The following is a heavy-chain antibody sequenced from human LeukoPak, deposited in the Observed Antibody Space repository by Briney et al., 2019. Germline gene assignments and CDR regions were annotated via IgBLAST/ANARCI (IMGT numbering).Heavy chain of an antibody. D-gene: IGHD3-10*01. V-gene: IGHV3-53*01. CDR2: IYSGGNT. CDR1: GFTVSSNY. J-gene: IGHJ5*02. Sequence: GGSLRLSCAASGFTVSSNYMSWVRQAPGKGLEWVSVIYSGGNTYYADSVKGRFTISRDNSKNTLYLQMNSLRAEDTAVYYCAKGAGSGSRWFDPWGQGTLVTVSS. CDR3: AKGAGSGSRWFDP.